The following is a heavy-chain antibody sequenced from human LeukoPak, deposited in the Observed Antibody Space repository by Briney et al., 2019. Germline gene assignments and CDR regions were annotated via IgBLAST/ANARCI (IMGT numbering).Heavy chain of an antibody. Sequence: SVKVSCKASGYTFTSYYMHWVRQAPGQGLEWMGGIIPIFGTANYAQKFQGRVTITADESTSTAYMELSSLRSEDTAVYYCARERRNYGDYRYYYYYYMDVWGKGTTVTISS. V-gene: IGHV1-69*13. CDR2: IIPIFGTA. CDR3: ARERRNYGDYRYYYYYYMDV. D-gene: IGHD4-17*01. J-gene: IGHJ6*03. CDR1: GYTFTSYY.